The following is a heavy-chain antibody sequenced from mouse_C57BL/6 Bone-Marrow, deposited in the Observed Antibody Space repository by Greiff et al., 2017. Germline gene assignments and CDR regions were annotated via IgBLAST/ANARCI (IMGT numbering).Heavy chain of an antibody. V-gene: IGHV1-69*01. CDR1: GYTFTSYW. CDR2: IDPSDSYT. D-gene: IGHD1-1*01. J-gene: IGHJ1*03. CDR3: VRSAVYGSCYWYFDV. Sequence: QVQLQQPGAELVMPGASVKLSCKASGYTFTSYWMHWVKQRPGQGLEWIGEIDPSDSYTNYNQKFKGKSTLTVDKSSSPAYMQLSSLTSEDSAVYYCVRSAVYGSCYWYFDVWGTGTTVTVSS.